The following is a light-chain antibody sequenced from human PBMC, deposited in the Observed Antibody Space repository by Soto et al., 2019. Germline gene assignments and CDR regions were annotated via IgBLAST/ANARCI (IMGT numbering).Light chain of an antibody. V-gene: IGKV3-20*01. Sequence: EVVLTRSPGTLSLSPGERATLSCRASQSVRSRYLAWYQQKPGQAPRLLIYGSSSRPPGIPDRVSGSGSGTKFTLTISRLEPEDFAVYYCQQYGTSPQTFGQGTKVDIK. CDR2: GSS. J-gene: IGKJ1*01. CDR1: QSVRSRY. CDR3: QQYGTSPQT.